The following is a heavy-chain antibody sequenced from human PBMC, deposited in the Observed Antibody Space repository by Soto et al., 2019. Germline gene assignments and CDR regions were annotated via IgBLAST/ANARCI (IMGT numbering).Heavy chain of an antibody. J-gene: IGHJ5*02. Sequence: GGSLRLSCAASGFTFSSFWMDWVRQPPGKGLEWVANISPDGSEKHYVDSVKGRFTISRDNARNSLYLQMRSLTAEDSALYYCSRSLNPWGQGTRVTVSS. V-gene: IGHV3-7*01. CDR1: GFTFSSFW. CDR2: ISPDGSEK. CDR3: SRSLNP.